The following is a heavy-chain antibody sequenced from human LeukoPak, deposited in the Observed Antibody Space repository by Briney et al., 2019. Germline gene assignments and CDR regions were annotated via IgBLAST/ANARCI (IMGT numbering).Heavy chain of an antibody. CDR3: ARTAAAGTEEVDY. CDR2: IYYSGST. D-gene: IGHD6-13*01. V-gene: IGHV4-39*01. Sequence: PSETLSLTCTVSGGSISSSSYYWGWIRQPPGKGLQWIGSIYYSGSTYYNPSLKSRVTISVDTSKNQFSLKLSSVTAADTAVYYCARTAAAGTEEVDYWGQGTLVTVSS. J-gene: IGHJ4*02. CDR1: GGSISSSSYY.